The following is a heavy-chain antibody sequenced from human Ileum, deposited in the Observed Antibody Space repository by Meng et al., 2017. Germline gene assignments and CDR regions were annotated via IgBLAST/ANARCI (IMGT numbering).Heavy chain of an antibody. CDR1: GYTFTSYG. Sequence: QVHLVQSGAEVKKPGASVMGSCKAFGYTFTSYGISWVRQAPGQGLEWMGGISVYNGNTNYAQKFQGRVTMTADTSTSTAYMELRSLRSDDTAVYYCARDYSGTSYRFSDYWGQGTLVTVSS. CDR3: ARDYSGTSYRFSDY. V-gene: IGHV1-18*01. CDR2: ISVYNGNT. J-gene: IGHJ4*02. D-gene: IGHD1-26*01.